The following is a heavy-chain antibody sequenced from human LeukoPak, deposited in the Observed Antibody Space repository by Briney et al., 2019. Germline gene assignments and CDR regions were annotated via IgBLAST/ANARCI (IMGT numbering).Heavy chain of an antibody. Sequence: ASVKVSCKASGYTFSNHDINWVRQAPGQGLEWMGRMNLNNGKADYELKFQGRVSMTRNTSTRTAYMELTSLKSDDTAVYFCARTPFDYWGQGTLVTVNS. CDR3: ARTPFDY. CDR1: GYTFSNHD. CDR2: MNLNNGKA. J-gene: IGHJ4*02. V-gene: IGHV1-8*01.